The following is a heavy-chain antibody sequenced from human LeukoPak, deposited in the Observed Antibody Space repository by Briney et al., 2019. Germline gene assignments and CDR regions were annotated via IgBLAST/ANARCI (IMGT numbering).Heavy chain of an antibody. D-gene: IGHD6-13*01. J-gene: IGHJ4*02. Sequence: PSETLSLTCTVSDYSISSGYGYYWGWIRQPPGKGLEWIGNIYHSGITYYNHFNSSLKSRVTISIDTSKNQFSLKLSSVTAADTAVYYCARVFGSSWYGDNWGQGTLVTVSS. CDR1: DYSISSGYGYY. CDR2: IYHSGIT. CDR3: ARVFGSSWYGDN. V-gene: IGHV4-38-2*02.